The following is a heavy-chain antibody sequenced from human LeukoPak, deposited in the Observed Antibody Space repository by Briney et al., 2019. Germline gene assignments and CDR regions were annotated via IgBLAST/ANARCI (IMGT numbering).Heavy chain of an antibody. CDR3: ASALNYGDYFYYYYMDV. J-gene: IGHJ6*03. Sequence: SETLSLTCTVSGGSISSYYWSWIRQPPGKGLEWIGYIYYSGSTNYNPSLKSRVTISVDTSKNQFSLKLSSVTAADTAVYYCASALNYGDYFYYYYMDVWGKGTTVTVSS. CDR1: GGSISSYY. V-gene: IGHV4-59*12. D-gene: IGHD4-17*01. CDR2: IYYSGST.